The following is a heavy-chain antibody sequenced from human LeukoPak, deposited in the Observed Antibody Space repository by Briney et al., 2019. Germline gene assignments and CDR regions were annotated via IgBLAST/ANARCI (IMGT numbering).Heavy chain of an antibody. CDR1: GFTFSSYA. D-gene: IGHD4-23*01. J-gene: IGHJ3*02. V-gene: IGHV3-64*01. CDR3: ARPGGNGPYAFDI. CDR2: ISSNGGST. Sequence: GGSLRLSCAASGFTFSSYAMHWVRQAPGKGLEYVSAISSNGGSTYYANSVKGRFTISRDNSKNTLYLQMGSLRAEDMAVYYCARPGGNGPYAFDIWGQGTMVTVSS.